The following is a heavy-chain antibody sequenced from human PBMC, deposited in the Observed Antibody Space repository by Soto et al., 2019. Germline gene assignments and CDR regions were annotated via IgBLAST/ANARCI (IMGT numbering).Heavy chain of an antibody. J-gene: IGHJ6*02. D-gene: IGHD3-10*01. CDR1: GFTFSSYW. V-gene: IGHV3-74*01. CDR3: ARDCSYGSGSYYNTYYYYGMDV. CDR2: INSDGSST. Sequence: GESLKISCAASGFTFSSYWMHWVRQAPGKGLVWVSRINSDGSSTSYADSVKGRFTISRDNAKNTLYLQMNSLRAEDTAVYYCARDCSYGSGSYYNTYYYYGMDVWGQGTTVTVSS.